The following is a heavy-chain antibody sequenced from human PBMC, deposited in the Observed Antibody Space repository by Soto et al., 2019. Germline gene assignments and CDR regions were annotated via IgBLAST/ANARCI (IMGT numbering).Heavy chain of an antibody. D-gene: IGHD6-13*01. V-gene: IGHV3-23*01. CDR3: EKALAAGSLRYHFDY. Sequence: GGSLRLSCAASGFTFNNYAMNWVRQAPGKGLEWVSSISSSGGTTYYADSVKGRFTISRDNSKNTLYLQVNSLRAEDTAVYYCEKALAAGSLRYHFDYWGQGALVTVYS. CDR2: ISSSGGTT. J-gene: IGHJ4*02. CDR1: GFTFNNYA.